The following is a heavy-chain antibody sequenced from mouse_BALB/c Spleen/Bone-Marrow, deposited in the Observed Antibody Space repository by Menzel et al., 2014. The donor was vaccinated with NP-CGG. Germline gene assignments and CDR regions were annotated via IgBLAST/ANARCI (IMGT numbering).Heavy chain of an antibody. Sequence: QVQLKQSGAELVRPGASVKLSCKASGYTFXSHWINWVKQRPGQGLEWIGNIYPSDSYTNYNQKFKDKATLTVDKSSSTAYMQLSSPTSEDSAVYHCTRGLGAMDYWGQGTSVTVSS. V-gene: IGHV1-69*02. D-gene: IGHD3-3*01. CDR1: GYTFXSHW. CDR3: TRGLGAMDY. CDR2: IYPSDSYT. J-gene: IGHJ4*01.